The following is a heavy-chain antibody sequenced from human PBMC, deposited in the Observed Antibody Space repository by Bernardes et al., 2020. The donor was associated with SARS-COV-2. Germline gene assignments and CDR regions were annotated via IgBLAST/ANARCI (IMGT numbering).Heavy chain of an antibody. V-gene: IGHV3-7*01. Sequence: GGSLRLSCAASGFIFSTYWMSWVRQAPGKGLEWVANIKQDGSEKYYVDSVKGRFTISRDNARNSLYLQMNSLRAEDTAVYYCATEGVWGQGTTVTVSS. J-gene: IGHJ6*02. CDR2: IKQDGSEK. CDR1: GFIFSTYW. CDR3: ATEGV.